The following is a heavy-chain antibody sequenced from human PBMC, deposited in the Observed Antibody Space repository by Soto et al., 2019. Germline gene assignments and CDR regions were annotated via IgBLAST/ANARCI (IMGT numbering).Heavy chain of an antibody. V-gene: IGHV1-69*13. CDR1: GGTFSSYA. CDR3: ARVKSYYDSSGYYDYYYGMDV. Sequence: SVKVSCKASGGTFSSYAISWVRQAPGQGLEWMGGIIPIFGTANYAQKFQGRVTITADESTSTAYMELSSLRSEDTAVYYCARVKSYYDSSGYYDYYYGMDVWGQGTTVTVS. J-gene: IGHJ6*02. D-gene: IGHD3-22*01. CDR2: IIPIFGTA.